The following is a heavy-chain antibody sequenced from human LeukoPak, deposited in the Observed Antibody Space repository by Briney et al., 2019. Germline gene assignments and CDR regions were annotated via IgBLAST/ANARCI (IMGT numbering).Heavy chain of an antibody. CDR3: ARLAGATPFDY. CDR1: GYSVSSGYY. Sequence: SETLSLTCTVSGYSVSSGYYWGWIRQPPGKGLEWIGSIYHSGSTYYNPSLRSRVTISVDTSKNQFSLKLSSVTAADTAVYYCARLAGATPFDYWGQGTLVTVSS. CDR2: IYHSGST. J-gene: IGHJ4*02. D-gene: IGHD1-26*01. V-gene: IGHV4-38-2*02.